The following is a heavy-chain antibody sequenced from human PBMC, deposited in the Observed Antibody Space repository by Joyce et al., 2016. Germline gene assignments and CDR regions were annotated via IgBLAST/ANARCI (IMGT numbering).Heavy chain of an antibody. Sequence: QVQLQESGPGLVKPSGTLSLTCAVSGGSISSAHWWSWVRQPPGKGLEWIGEIYLGVSTTYNPSLMSRVTISVDKSKNQLSLKMNSVTAADTAVYYCARNGAYSQDSWGQGTLVTVSS. CDR2: IYLGVST. D-gene: IGHD5-12*01. V-gene: IGHV4-4*02. J-gene: IGHJ5*01. CDR3: ARNGAYSQDS. CDR1: GGSISSAHW.